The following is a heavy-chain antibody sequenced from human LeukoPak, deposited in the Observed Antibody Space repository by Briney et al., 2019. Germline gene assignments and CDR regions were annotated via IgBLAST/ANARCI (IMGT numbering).Heavy chain of an antibody. CDR2: ISSSGGST. CDR3: AKDGYYGSGSYPPLDY. CDR1: GFTFSSYA. D-gene: IGHD3-10*01. V-gene: IGHV3-23*01. J-gene: IGHJ4*02. Sequence: PGGSLRLSCAASGFTFSSYAMSWVRQAPGKGLEWVSAISSSGGSTYYADSVKGRFTISRDNSKNTLYLQMNSLRAEDTAVYYCAKDGYYGSGSYPPLDYWGQGTLVTVSS.